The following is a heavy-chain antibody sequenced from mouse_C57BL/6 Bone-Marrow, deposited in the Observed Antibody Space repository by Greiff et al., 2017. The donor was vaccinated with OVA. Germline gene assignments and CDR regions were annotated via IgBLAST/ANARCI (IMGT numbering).Heavy chain of an antibody. D-gene: IGHD1-1*01. V-gene: IGHV14-3*01. Sequence: EAKLVESVAELVRPGASVKLSCTASGFNIKNTYMHWVKQRPEQGLEWIGRIDPANDNTKYAPKFQGKATMTADTSSNTAYLQLSSLSSEDTAVYCCARGNFGSSFYAMDYWGQGTSVTVSS. CDR3: ARGNFGSSFYAMDY. J-gene: IGHJ4*01. CDR1: GFNIKNTY. CDR2: IDPANDNT.